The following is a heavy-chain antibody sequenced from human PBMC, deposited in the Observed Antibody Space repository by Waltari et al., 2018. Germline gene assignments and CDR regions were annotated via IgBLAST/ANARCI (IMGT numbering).Heavy chain of an antibody. J-gene: IGHJ2*01. CDR3: AKVEGYSYGYWYFDL. Sequence: VQLVETGGGVVQPGRSLRLSCAASGFTFSSYAMSWVRQAPGKGLEWVSAISGRGGSTYYADSVKGRFTISRDNSKNTLYLQMNSLRAEDTAVYYCAKVEGYSYGYWYFDLWGRGTLVTVSS. D-gene: IGHD5-18*01. CDR2: ISGRGGST. V-gene: IGHV3-23*04. CDR1: GFTFSSYA.